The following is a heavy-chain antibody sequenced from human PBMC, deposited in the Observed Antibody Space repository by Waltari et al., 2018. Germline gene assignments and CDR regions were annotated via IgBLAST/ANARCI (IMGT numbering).Heavy chain of an antibody. CDR2: SDSGGST. J-gene: IGHJ4*02. Sequence: EVQLLESGGGLVQPGGSLRLSCAASGFTFSSYAMNCVRQAPGKGLEWVSVSDSGGSTYYADSVKGRFTISRDNSKNTLYLQMNSLRAEDTAVYYCAKDRNWNDDYFDYWGQGTLVTVSS. CDR1: GFTFSSYA. V-gene: IGHV3-23*03. D-gene: IGHD1-20*01. CDR3: AKDRNWNDDYFDY.